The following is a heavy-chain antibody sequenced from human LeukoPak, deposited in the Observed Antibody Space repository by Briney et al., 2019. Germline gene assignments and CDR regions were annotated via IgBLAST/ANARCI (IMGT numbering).Heavy chain of an antibody. D-gene: IGHD3-10*01. V-gene: IGHV3-33*01. CDR2: IWYDGSNK. CDR1: GFTFSSYG. J-gene: IGHJ6*02. Sequence: GGSLRLSCAASGFTFSSYGMHWVRQAPGKGLERVAVIWYDGSNKYYADSVKGRFTISRDNSKNTLYLQMNSLRAEDTAVYYCARDPVGFGELHYGMDVWGQGTTVTVSS. CDR3: ARDPVGFGELHYGMDV.